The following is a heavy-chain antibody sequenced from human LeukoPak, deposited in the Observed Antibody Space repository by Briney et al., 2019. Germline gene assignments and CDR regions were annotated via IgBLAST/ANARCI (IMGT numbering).Heavy chain of an antibody. CDR3: AKVISYDSSGFYYMDV. V-gene: IGHV3-30*04. Sequence: GGSLRLSCAASGFTFSSYAMHWVRQAPGKGLEWVAVISYDGSNKYYADSVKGRFTISRDNSKKTLYLQMNSLRAEDTAVYYCAKVISYDSSGFYYMDVWGKGTTVTISS. D-gene: IGHD3-22*01. J-gene: IGHJ6*03. CDR2: ISYDGSNK. CDR1: GFTFSSYA.